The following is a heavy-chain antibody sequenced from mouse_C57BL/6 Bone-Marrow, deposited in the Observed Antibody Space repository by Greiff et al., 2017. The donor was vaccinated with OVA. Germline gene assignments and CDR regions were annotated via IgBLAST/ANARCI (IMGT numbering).Heavy chain of an antibody. CDR3: VRSNDGGLAMDY. J-gene: IGHJ4*01. Sequence: QVQLQQSGPELVKPGASVKMSCKASGYSFTIYYIHWVKQRPGQGLEWIGWIYPGSVNTQYNEKFKGKATLTADTSSSTAYMQLSSQTSADSAVYYWVRSNDGGLAMDYWGQGTSITVSS. CDR2: IYPGSVNT. V-gene: IGHV1-66*01. CDR1: GYSFTIYY. D-gene: IGHD2-12*01.